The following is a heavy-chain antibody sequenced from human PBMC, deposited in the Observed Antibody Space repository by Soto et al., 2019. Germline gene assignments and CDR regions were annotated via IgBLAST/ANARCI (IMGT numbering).Heavy chain of an antibody. D-gene: IGHD3-16*01. J-gene: IGHJ6*02. V-gene: IGHV3-23*01. CDR1: GFTFVGHA. CDR3: ARSSSLGGHSFFYYGMDV. Sequence: GGSPRLSCAACGFTFVGHAMSWVRQAPGKGLEWVSSLTGGGITTYYADSVKGRFTISRDNSKNTLYLQMNSLGAEDTAAYYCARSSSLGGHSFFYYGMDVWGQGATVTVSS. CDR2: LTGGGITT.